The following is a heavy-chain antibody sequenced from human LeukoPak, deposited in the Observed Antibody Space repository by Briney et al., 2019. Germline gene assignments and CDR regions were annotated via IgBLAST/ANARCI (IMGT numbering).Heavy chain of an antibody. CDR3: AKSSVVVTAKNWYFDL. CDR1: GFTFSSYA. J-gene: IGHJ2*01. Sequence: GGSLRLSCAASGFTFSSYAMSWVRQAPGKGLEWVSAISGSGGSTYYADSVKGRFTISRDNSKNTLYLQMNSLRAEDTAVYYCAKSSVVVTAKNWYFDLWGRGALVTVSS. V-gene: IGHV3-23*01. D-gene: IGHD2-21*02. CDR2: ISGSGGST.